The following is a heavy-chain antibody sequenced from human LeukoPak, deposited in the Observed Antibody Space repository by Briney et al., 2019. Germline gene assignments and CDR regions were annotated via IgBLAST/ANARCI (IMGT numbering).Heavy chain of an antibody. CDR2: IYPGDSDT. Sequence: GESLKISCKGSGYSFTSYWLGWVRQMPGKGLEWMGIIYPGDSDTRYSPSFQGQVTISADKSISTAYLQWSSLKASDTAMYYCARQAGYCSSTSCYPPDRRHNWFDPWGQGTLVTVSS. J-gene: IGHJ5*02. CDR1: GYSFTSYW. D-gene: IGHD2-2*01. V-gene: IGHV5-51*01. CDR3: ARQAGYCSSTSCYPPDRRHNWFDP.